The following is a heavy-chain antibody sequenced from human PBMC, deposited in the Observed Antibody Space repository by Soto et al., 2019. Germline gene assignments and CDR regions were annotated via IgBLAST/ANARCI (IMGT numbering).Heavy chain of an antibody. Sequence: GGSLRLSCAASGFTFSSYSMNWVRQAPGKGLEWVSYISSSSTIYYADSVKGRFTISRDNAKNSLYLQMNSLRAEDTAVYYCARDGLGYCSGGSCHNWFDPWGQGTLVTVSS. CDR3: ARDGLGYCSGGSCHNWFDP. CDR2: ISSSSTI. V-gene: IGHV3-48*01. J-gene: IGHJ5*02. CDR1: GFTFSSYS. D-gene: IGHD2-15*01.